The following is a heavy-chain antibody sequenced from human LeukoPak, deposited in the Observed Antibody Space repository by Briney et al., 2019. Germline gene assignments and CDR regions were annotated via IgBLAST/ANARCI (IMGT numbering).Heavy chain of an antibody. CDR1: GFTFSSYA. V-gene: IGHV3-64*01. CDR2: ISSNRGST. J-gene: IGHJ4*02. CDR3: ARDDMVGTRIVDY. Sequence: GSMRLSCAAAGFTFSSYAMHWVRKAPGKGLEYVSAISSNRGSTYYANSVKGRFTISRDNSKNTLYLQMNSLRAEATAVYYCARDDMVGTRIVDYWGQGTLVSVSS. D-gene: IGHD5-12*01.